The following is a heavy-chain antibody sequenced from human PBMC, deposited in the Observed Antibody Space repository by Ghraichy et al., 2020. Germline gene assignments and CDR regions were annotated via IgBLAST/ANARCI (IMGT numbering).Heavy chain of an antibody. J-gene: IGHJ5*02. CDR3: ARVFKVWSGSNWFDP. Sequence: SETLSLTCTVSGGSVSSGSYYWSWIRQPPGKGLEWIGYIYYSGSTNYNPSLKSRVTISVDTSKNQFSLKLSSVTAADTAVYYCARVFKVWSGSNWFDPWGQGTLVTVSS. CDR2: IYYSGST. CDR1: GGSVSSGSYY. V-gene: IGHV4-61*01. D-gene: IGHD3-3*01.